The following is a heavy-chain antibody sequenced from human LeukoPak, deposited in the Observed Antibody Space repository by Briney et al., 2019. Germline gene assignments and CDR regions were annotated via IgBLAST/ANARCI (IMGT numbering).Heavy chain of an antibody. CDR3: ARGSPYSGSYYYYFDY. Sequence: SETLSLTCTVSGGSISSYHWSWIRQPAGKGLEWIGRIYTSGSTNYNPSLKSRVTMSVDTSKNQFSLKLSSVTAADTAVYYCARGSPYSGSYYYYFDYWGQGTLVTVSS. D-gene: IGHD1-26*01. V-gene: IGHV4-4*07. J-gene: IGHJ4*02. CDR1: GGSISSYH. CDR2: IYTSGST.